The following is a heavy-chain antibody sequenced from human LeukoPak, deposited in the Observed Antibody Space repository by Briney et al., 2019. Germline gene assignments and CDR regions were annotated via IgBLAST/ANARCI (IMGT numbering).Heavy chain of an antibody. CDR2: ISSSSSYI. Sequence: GGSLRLPHPASGFTLRRYSMNWVRQAPAKGLEWVSSISSSSSYIYYADSVKGRFNISRDNAKNSLYLQMNSLRAEDTAVYYCAREPRYYYGMDVWGKGTTVTVSS. V-gene: IGHV3-21*01. CDR1: GFTLRRYS. J-gene: IGHJ6*04. CDR3: AREPRYYYGMDV.